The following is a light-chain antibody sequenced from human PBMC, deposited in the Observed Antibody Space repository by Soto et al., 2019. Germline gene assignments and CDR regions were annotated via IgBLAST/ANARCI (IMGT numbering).Light chain of an antibody. CDR3: FSYAGSDKLV. CDR1: SSDVGAYNF. V-gene: IGLV2-8*01. Sequence: QSALTQPPSVSGSPGQSVTMSCTGTSSDVGAYNFVSWFQQHPGKAPKLMIYDVSKRPSGVPDRFSGSKSDNTASLTVYGLQAEDEGDYYCFSYAGSDKLVFGGGTKLTVL. J-gene: IGLJ3*02. CDR2: DVS.